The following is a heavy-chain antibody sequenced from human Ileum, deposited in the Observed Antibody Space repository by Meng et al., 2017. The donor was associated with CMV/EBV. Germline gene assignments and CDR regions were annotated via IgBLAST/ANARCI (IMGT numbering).Heavy chain of an antibody. Sequence: FTFSSYGMHWVRQAPGKGLEWVAVIWYDGSNKFHADSVKGRFTISRDNSKNTLYLEMNNLKVDDTAVYYCARVAVAASLIAGGFNYWGQGTLVTVSS. V-gene: IGHV3-33*01. J-gene: IGHJ4*02. D-gene: IGHD6-19*01. CDR2: IWYDGSNK. CDR3: ARVAVAASLIAGGFNY. CDR1: FTFSSYG.